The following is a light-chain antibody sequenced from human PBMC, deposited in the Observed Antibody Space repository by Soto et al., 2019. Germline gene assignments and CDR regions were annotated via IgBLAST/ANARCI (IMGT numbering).Light chain of an antibody. J-gene: IGLJ1*01. V-gene: IGLV1-40*01. CDR3: QSYDSSLSGSRV. CDR1: SSNIGAGYD. Sequence: QSVLTQPPSVSGAPGQRVTISCTGSSSNIGAGYDVHWYQQPPGTAPKLLIYGNSNRPSGVPDRFSGSKSGTSASLAITGLLAEDEADYYCQSYDSSLSGSRVFGTGTKVTDL. CDR2: GNS.